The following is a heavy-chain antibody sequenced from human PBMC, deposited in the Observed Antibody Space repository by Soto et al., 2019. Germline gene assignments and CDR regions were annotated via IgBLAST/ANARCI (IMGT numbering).Heavy chain of an antibody. CDR2: ISAHNVDT. D-gene: IGHD3-22*01. J-gene: IGHJ4*02. CDR3: ARDWSRYYDSSGLMWFY. Sequence: GASVKVSCKASGYTFTSYGISWVRQAPGQGLEWVGWISAHNVDTRYAQNPQRRNTMTTDTFTNTAYMELTSLRSDYTAVYYCARDWSRYYDSSGLMWFYWGQGTLVTVSS. CDR1: GYTFTSYG. V-gene: IGHV1-18*01.